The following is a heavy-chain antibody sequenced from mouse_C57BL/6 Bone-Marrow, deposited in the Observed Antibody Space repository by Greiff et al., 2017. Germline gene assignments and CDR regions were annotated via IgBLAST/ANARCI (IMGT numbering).Heavy chain of an antibody. CDR3: VRQGGRGFAY. CDR2: IRSKSNNYAT. J-gene: IGHJ3*01. Sequence: EVNLVESGGGLVQPKGSLKLSCAASGFSFNTYAMNWVRQAPGKGLEWVARIRSKSNNYATYYADSVKDRFTISRDDSESMLYLQMNNLKTEDTAMYYCVRQGGRGFAYWGQGTLVTVSA. V-gene: IGHV10-1*01. CDR1: GFSFNTYA.